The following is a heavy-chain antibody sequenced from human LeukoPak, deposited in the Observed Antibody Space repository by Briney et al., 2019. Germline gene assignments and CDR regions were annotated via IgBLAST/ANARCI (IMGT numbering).Heavy chain of an antibody. CDR2: IYYSGST. CDR3: ARGRRPSGY. CDR1: GDSISSSSYY. V-gene: IGHV4-39*01. Sequence: SETLSLTCTVSGDSISSSSYYWGWIRQPPGKGLEWIGSIYYSGSTYYNPSLKSRVTISVDTSKNQFSLKLRSVTAADTAVYYCARGRRPSGYWGQGTLVTVSS. J-gene: IGHJ4*02. D-gene: IGHD3-10*01.